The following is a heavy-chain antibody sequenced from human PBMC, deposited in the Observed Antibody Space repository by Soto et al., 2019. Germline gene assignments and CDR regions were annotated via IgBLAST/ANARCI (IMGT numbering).Heavy chain of an antibody. V-gene: IGHV3-33*01. CDR3: ARDRGYSGYDSPRFYYGMDV. CDR1: GFTFSSYG. CDR2: IWYDGSNK. J-gene: IGHJ6*02. Sequence: GGSLRLSCAASGFTFSSYGMHWVRQAPGKGLEWVAVIWYDGSNKWYADSVKGQFTISRDNSKNTLYLQMNSLRAEDTAVYSCARDRGYSGYDSPRFYYGMDVWGQGTTVTVSS. D-gene: IGHD5-12*01.